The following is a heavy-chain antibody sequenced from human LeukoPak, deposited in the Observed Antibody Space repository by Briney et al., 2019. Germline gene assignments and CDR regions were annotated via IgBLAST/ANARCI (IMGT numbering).Heavy chain of an antibody. CDR2: IIPIFGTA. CDR1: GGTFSSYA. J-gene: IGHJ6*02. V-gene: IGHV1-69*13. Sequence: ASVKVSCKASGGTFSSYAISWVRQAPGQGLEWMGGIIPIFGTANYAQKFQGRVTITADESTSTAYMELSSLRSEDTAVYYCARDIVVVPAASAVGYYYGMTSGAKGPRSPSP. CDR3: ARDIVVVPAASAVGYYYGMTS. D-gene: IGHD2-2*01.